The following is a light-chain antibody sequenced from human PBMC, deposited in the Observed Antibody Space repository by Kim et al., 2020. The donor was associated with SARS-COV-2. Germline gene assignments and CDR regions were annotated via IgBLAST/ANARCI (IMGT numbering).Light chain of an antibody. CDR1: QSVRSNY. J-gene: IGKJ1*01. CDR3: QQYGSSPRT. V-gene: IGKV3-20*01. Sequence: SPGERATSSCAASQSVRSNYLAWYQQTPGQAPRLLIYTASNRATGIPDRFSGSGSGTDFTLSITRLEPEDFAVYYCQQYGSSPRTFGQGTKVDIK. CDR2: TAS.